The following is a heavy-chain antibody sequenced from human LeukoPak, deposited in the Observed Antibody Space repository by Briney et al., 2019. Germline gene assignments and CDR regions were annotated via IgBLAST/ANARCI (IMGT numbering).Heavy chain of an antibody. CDR2: VDSDGSDT. CDR3: ARGGYGHGFDI. J-gene: IGHJ3*02. D-gene: IGHD5-12*01. V-gene: IGHV3-74*01. CDR1: GFTFDDYG. Sequence: GGSLRLSCAASGFTFDDYGMSWVRQAPGKGLEWVSRVDSDGSDTIYADSVRGRFTISRDNAQNTVFLQMNSLRVEDTAVYYCARGGYGHGFDIWGRGTMVTVSS.